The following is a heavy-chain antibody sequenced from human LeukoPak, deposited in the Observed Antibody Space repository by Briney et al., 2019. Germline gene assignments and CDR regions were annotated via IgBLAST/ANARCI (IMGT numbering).Heavy chain of an antibody. J-gene: IGHJ6*03. CDR2: IYSGGST. Sequence: GGSLRLSCAASGFTVSSNYMSWVRQARGKGLEWVSVIYSGGSTYYADSVKGRFTISRDNSKNTLYLQMNSLRAEDTAVYYCARALGGYDYYMDVWGKGTTVTVSS. D-gene: IGHD3-16*01. CDR3: ARALGGYDYYMDV. CDR1: GFTVSSNY. V-gene: IGHV3-66*02.